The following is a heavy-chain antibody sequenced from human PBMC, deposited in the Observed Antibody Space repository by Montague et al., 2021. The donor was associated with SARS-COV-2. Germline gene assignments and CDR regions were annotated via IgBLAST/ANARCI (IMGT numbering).Heavy chain of an antibody. Sequence: SETLSPTCAVYGGSFSGYYWSWIRQPPGKGLEWIGEINHSGSTNXXPSLKSRVTISVDTSKNQFSLKLSSVTAADTAVYYCTREGYQVLWSDYYYYGMDVWGQGTTVTVSS. CDR1: GGSFSGYY. V-gene: IGHV4-34*01. CDR3: TREGYQVLWSDYYYYGMDV. CDR2: INHSGST. D-gene: IGHD2-2*01. J-gene: IGHJ6*02.